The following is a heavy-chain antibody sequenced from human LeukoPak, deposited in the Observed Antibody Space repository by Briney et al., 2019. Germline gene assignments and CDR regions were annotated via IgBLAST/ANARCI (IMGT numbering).Heavy chain of an antibody. CDR3: ARDRAGRRSSWVEFDL. V-gene: IGHV3-53*05. Sequence: GGSPRLSCTVSGFTVTSTHMDWVRQAPGKGPEWVALIYDDGGTVYADSVKGRFTISRDNSKNMVYLQMNSLRPEDSAVYYCARDRAGRRSSWVEFDLWGQGALVTVSS. J-gene: IGHJ5*02. CDR2: IYDDGGT. D-gene: IGHD3-10*01. CDR1: GFTVTSTH.